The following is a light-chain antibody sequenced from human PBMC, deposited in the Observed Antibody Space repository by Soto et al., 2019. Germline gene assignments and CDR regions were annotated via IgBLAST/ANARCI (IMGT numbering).Light chain of an antibody. V-gene: IGLV1-44*01. J-gene: IGLJ2*01. CDR3: ATWDDSLNGRV. CDR2: DDN. Sequence: QSVLTQPPSASGTPGQRVTISCSGSSSNIGTNIVNWYRQLPGTAPKLLISDDNQRSSGVPDRFSGSKSGTSASLAISGLQSEDEAAYYCATWDDSLNGRVFGGGTKVTVL. CDR1: SSNIGTNI.